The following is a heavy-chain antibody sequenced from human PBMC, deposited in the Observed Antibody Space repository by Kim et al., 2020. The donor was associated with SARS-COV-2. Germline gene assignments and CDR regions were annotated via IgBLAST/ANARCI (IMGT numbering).Heavy chain of an antibody. CDR2: IYSGGST. V-gene: IGHV3-66*02. CDR3: ARDGGYDDSNWFDP. D-gene: IGHD5-12*01. Sequence: GGSLRLSCAASGFTVSSNYMNWVRQAPGEGLEWVSIIYSGGSTYYADSVKGRFTISRDNSKNTLYLQMNSLRVEDTAVYYCARDGGYDDSNWFDPWGQGTLVTVSS. CDR1: GFTVSSNY. J-gene: IGHJ5*02.